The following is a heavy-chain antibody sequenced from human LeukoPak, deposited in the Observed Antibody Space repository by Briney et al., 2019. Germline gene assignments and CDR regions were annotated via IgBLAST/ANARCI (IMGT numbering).Heavy chain of an antibody. CDR3: ARARDYYDSSGYFAYDAFDI. J-gene: IGHJ3*02. V-gene: IGHV1-69*06. CDR1: GGTFSSYA. D-gene: IGHD3-22*01. Sequence: GASVKVSCKASGGTFSSYAISWVRQAPGQGLEWMGGIIPIFGTANYAQKFQGRVTITADKSTSTAYMELRSLRSEDTAVYYCARARDYYDSSGYFAYDAFDIWGQGTMVTVSS. CDR2: IIPIFGTA.